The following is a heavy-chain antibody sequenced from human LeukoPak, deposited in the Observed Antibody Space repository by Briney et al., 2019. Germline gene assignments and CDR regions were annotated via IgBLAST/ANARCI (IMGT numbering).Heavy chain of an antibody. V-gene: IGHV4-34*01. D-gene: IGHD5-24*01. CDR3: ARRDGYSRTYFDY. CDR2: INHSGST. CDR1: GGSFSGYY. J-gene: IGHJ4*02. Sequence: SETLSLTCAVYGGSFSGYYWSWIRQPPGKGLEWIGEINHSGSTNYNPSLMSRVTISVDTSKNQFSLKLSSVTAADTAVYYCARRDGYSRTYFDYWGQGTLVTVSS.